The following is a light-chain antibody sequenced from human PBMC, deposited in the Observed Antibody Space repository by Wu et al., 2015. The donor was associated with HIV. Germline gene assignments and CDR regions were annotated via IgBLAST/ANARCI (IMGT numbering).Light chain of an antibody. CDR1: QSVRNDY. CDR3: HQYGSSPKA. J-gene: IGKJ1*01. CDR2: AAS. V-gene: IGKV3-20*01. Sequence: EIVLTQSPGTLSLSPGGRANLSCRASQSVRNDYLAWYQQRPGQAPSLIIFAASSRAAGIPSRFSGSGSGTDFTLTISRLAPEDFATYYCHQYGSSPKAFGQGTKVEIK.